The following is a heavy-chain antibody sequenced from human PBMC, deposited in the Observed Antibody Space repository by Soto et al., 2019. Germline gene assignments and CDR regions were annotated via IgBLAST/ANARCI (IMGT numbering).Heavy chain of an antibody. V-gene: IGHV1-2*04. D-gene: IGHD2-15*01. Sequence: ASVKVSCKASGYTLTGYYMRWVRQAPGQGLEWMGWINPNSGGTNYAQKFQGWVTMTRDTSISTAYMELSRLRSDDTAVYYCARNSDCSGGSCYPAEIYGMDVWGQGTTVTVSS. CDR1: GYTLTGYY. CDR2: INPNSGGT. CDR3: ARNSDCSGGSCYPAEIYGMDV. J-gene: IGHJ6*02.